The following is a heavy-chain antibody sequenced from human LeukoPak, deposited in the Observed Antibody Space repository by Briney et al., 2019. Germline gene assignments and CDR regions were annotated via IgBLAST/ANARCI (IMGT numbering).Heavy chain of an antibody. J-gene: IGHJ6*02. CDR3: ARDKYDSFYGDYYYYYGMDV. Sequence: PSETLSLTCTVSGGSISSSSYYWSWIRQPAGKGLEWIGRIYTSGSTNYNPSLKSRVTMSVDASKNQFSLMLSSVTAADTAVYYCARDKYDSFYGDYYYYYGMDVWGQGATVTVSS. CDR1: GGSISSSSYY. V-gene: IGHV4-61*02. D-gene: IGHD3-22*01. CDR2: IYTSGST.